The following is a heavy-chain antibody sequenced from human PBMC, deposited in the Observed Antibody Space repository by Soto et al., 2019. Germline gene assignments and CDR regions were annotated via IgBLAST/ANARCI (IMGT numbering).Heavy chain of an antibody. J-gene: IGHJ4*02. CDR3: ARVLTTVTSFDY. CDR1: GFTFSSYG. CDR2: IWYDGSNK. V-gene: IGHV3-33*01. D-gene: IGHD4-17*01. Sequence: QVQLVESGGGVVQPGRSLRLSCAASGFTFSSYGMHWVRQAPGKGLEWVAVIWYDGSNKYYADSVKGRFTISRDNSKNTLYLQMNSLRAEDTAVYYCARVLTTVTSFDYWGQGTLVTVSS.